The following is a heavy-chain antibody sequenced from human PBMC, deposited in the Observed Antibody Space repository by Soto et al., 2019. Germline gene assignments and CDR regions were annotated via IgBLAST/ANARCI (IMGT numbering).Heavy chain of an antibody. CDR3: ARDHYVSSRYQPPVYYYYSGMDV. V-gene: IGHV1-69*01. CDR2: IIPIFGTP. J-gene: IGHJ6*02. Sequence: VNVDRKGSGGRLSRYASSWVRKKKRKGLEWMGGIIPIFGTPNYAQKFQGRVTITADESTSTAYMELSSLRSEDTAVYYCARDHYVSSRYQPPVYYYYSGMDVWLQGTTVTVSS. CDR1: GGRLSRYA. D-gene: IGHD3-22*01.